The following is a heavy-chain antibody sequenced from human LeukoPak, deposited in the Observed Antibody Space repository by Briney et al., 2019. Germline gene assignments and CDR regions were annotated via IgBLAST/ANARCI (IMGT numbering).Heavy chain of an antibody. CDR2: IYTSGST. D-gene: IGHD2-2*01. J-gene: IGHJ1*01. Sequence: SETLSLTCTVAGGSLSSYYWSWNRQPAGKGLEWIGRIYTSGSTNYNPSLKSRVTMSVDTSKNQFSLKLSSVTAADTAVYYCARRSSTSCFQHWGQGTLVTVSS. CDR1: GGSLSSYY. V-gene: IGHV4-4*07. CDR3: ARRSSTSCFQH.